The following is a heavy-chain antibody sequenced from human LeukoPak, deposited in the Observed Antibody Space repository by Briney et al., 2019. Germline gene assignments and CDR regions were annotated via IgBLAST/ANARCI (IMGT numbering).Heavy chain of an antibody. J-gene: IGHJ6*03. D-gene: IGHD5-18*01. Sequence: PSETLSLTCTISGDSVTNNNFYWAWLRQPPGTGLEWIGTIYYSGSAYYNPSLKSRLTISVDTSDNQFSLNLTSVTAADTAVYYCARTTEGGYTYGYFYYYYMDVWGKGTTVTISS. V-gene: IGHV4-39*07. CDR1: GDSVTNNNFY. CDR3: ARTTEGGYTYGYFYYYYMDV. CDR2: IYYSGSA.